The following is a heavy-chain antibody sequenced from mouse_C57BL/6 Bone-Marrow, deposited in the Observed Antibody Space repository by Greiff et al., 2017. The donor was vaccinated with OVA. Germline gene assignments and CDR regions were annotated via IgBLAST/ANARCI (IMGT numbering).Heavy chain of an antibody. J-gene: IGHJ4*01. Sequence: EVQLKESGPGLVKPSQSLSLTCSVTGYSITSGYYWNWIRQFPGNKLEWMGYISYDGSNNYNPSLKNRISITRDTSKNQFFLKLNSVTTEDTATYYCARVGDLLWRFYAMDYWGQGTSVTVSS. CDR2: ISYDGSN. V-gene: IGHV3-6*01. CDR1: GYSITSGYY. D-gene: IGHD2-1*01. CDR3: ARVGDLLWRFYAMDY.